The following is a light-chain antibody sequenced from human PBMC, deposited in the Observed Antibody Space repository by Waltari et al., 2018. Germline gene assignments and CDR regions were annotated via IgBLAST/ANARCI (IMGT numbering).Light chain of an antibody. V-gene: IGKV2-28*01. Sequence: DIVMTQSPLSLPVTPGEPASISCRSSQSLLQSNGYNYLVWYLQKPGQSPQLLIYLGSNRASGVPDRFSGSGSGTDFTLKISRVEAEDVGVYYCMQALQTPYTFGQGTQLEIK. CDR2: LGS. CDR1: QSLLQSNGYNY. J-gene: IGKJ2*01. CDR3: MQALQTPYT.